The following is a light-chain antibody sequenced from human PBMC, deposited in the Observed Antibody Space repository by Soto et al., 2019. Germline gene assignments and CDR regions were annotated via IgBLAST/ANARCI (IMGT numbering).Light chain of an antibody. CDR2: GAS. J-gene: IGKJ2*01. Sequence: EIVLTQSPGTLSLSPGERATLSCRASERLSSVYLAWYQQRPGQPPRLLIYGASNRATGIPDRFSGSGSGTDFTLTISSLQSEDFAVYYCQQYNNWPPYTFGQGTKLEIK. CDR1: ERLSSVY. V-gene: IGKV3-11*01. CDR3: QQYNNWPPYT.